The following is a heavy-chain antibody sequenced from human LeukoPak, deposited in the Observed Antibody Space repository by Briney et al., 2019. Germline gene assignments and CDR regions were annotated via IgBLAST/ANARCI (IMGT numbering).Heavy chain of an antibody. CDR3: ARLSFDTTIRGVDY. CDR1: GFTFSNAW. D-gene: IGHD5-24*01. V-gene: IGHV3-23*01. CDR2: ITSSGDNT. J-gene: IGHJ4*02. Sequence: GGSLRLSCAASGFTFSNAWMSWVRQAPGKGLEWVSTITSSGDNTYYADSVKGRFTISRDNSENTVYLQMNGLRAEDMAVYYCARLSFDTTIRGVDYWGQGTLVTVSS.